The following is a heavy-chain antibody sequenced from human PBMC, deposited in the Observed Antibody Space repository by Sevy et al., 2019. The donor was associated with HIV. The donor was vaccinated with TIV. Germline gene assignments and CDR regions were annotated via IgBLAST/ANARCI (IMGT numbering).Heavy chain of an antibody. J-gene: IGHJ4*02. D-gene: IGHD3-3*01. CDR2: INTNTGNP. V-gene: IGHV7-4-1*02. CDR3: ARARPDEITISGVVIPRGPNQNLDY. Sequence: ASVKVSCKASGYTFTSYAMNWVRQAPGQGLEWMGWINTNTGNPTYAQGFTGRFVFSLDTSVSTAYLQISSLKAEDTAVYYCARARPDEITISGVVIPRGPNQNLDYWGQGTLVTVSS. CDR1: GYTFTSYA.